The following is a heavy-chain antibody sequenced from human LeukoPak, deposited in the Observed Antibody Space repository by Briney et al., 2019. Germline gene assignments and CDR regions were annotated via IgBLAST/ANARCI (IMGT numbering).Heavy chain of an antibody. D-gene: IGHD6-19*01. CDR1: GGSISSYY. Sequence: SETLSLTCTVAGGSISSYYWSWIRQPPGKGLEWIGYIYYSGSTNYNPSLKSRVTISVDTSKNQFSLKLSSVTAADTAVYYCARGRTGYSSGWYSGEPYNWFDPWGQGTLVTVSS. V-gene: IGHV4-59*12. J-gene: IGHJ5*02. CDR2: IYYSGST. CDR3: ARGRTGYSSGWYSGEPYNWFDP.